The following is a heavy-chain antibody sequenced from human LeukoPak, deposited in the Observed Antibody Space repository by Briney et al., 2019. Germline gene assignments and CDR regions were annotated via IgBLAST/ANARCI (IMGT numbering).Heavy chain of an antibody. CDR1: GGSITSGEHY. CDR3: ARVWGGSYFDY. J-gene: IGHJ4*02. Sequence: PSETLSLTCTVSGGSITSGEHYCSWIRQPPGKGLEWIGYVAYTGSTNYNPSLKSRVTISVDRSKNQFSLKLSSVTAADTAVFYCARVWGGSYFDYWGQGALVTVSS. D-gene: IGHD1-26*01. V-gene: IGHV4-30-4*01. CDR2: VAYTGST.